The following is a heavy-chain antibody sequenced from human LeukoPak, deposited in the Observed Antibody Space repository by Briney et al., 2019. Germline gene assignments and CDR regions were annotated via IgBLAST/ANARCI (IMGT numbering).Heavy chain of an antibody. Sequence: GASVKVSCKASGYTFTSYDINWARQATGQGLEWMGWMNPNSGNTGYAQKFQGRVTITRNTSISTAYMELSSLRSEDTAVYYCARVGIVFRGFHSVVRGGYWFDPWGQGTLVTVSS. D-gene: IGHD3-10*01. CDR3: ARVGIVFRGFHSVVRGGYWFDP. J-gene: IGHJ5*02. V-gene: IGHV1-8*03. CDR2: MNPNSGNT. CDR1: GYTFTSYD.